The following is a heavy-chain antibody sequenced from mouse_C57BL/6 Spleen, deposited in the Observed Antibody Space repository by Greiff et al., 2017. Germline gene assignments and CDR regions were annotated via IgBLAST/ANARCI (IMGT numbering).Heavy chain of an antibody. D-gene: IGHD2-10*02. CDR1: GYSITSGYY. V-gene: IGHV3-6*01. CDR2: ISYDGSN. Sequence: EVKLEESGPGLVKPSQSLSLTCSVTGYSITSGYYWNWIRQFPGNKLEWMGYISYDGSNNYNPSLKNRISITRDTSKNQFFLKLNSVTTEDTATYYCARAPYGNYDDYWGQGTTLTVSS. CDR3: ARAPYGNYDDY. J-gene: IGHJ2*01.